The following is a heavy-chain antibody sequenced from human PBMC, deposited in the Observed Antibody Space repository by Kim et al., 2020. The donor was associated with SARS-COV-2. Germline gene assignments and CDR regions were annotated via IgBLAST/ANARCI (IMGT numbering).Heavy chain of an antibody. V-gene: IGHV3-15*01. CDR1: GFTFSNAW. CDR3: TTGDYDFWSGYPYPDY. J-gene: IGHJ4*02. CDR2: IKSKTDGGTT. Sequence: GGSLRLSCAASGFTFSNAWMSWVRQAPGKGLEWVGRIKSKTDGGTTDYAAPVKGRFTISRDDSKNTLYLQMNSLKTEDTAVYYCTTGDYDFWSGYPYPDYWGQGTLVTVSS. D-gene: IGHD3-3*01.